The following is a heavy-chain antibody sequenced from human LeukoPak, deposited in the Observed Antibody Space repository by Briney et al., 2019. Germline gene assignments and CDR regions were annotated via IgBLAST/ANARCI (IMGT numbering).Heavy chain of an antibody. CDR1: GYTFTSYD. CDR3: ARLPTYYDFWSGYYDYYYYGMDV. J-gene: IGHJ6*02. CDR2: MNPNSGNT. Sequence: ASVTVSCKASGYTFTSYDINWVRQAPGQGLEWMGWMNPNSGNTGYAQKFQGRVTMTRNTSISTAYMELSSLRSEDTAVYYCARLPTYYDFWSGYYDYYYYGMDVWGQGTTVTVSS. V-gene: IGHV1-8*01. D-gene: IGHD3-3*01.